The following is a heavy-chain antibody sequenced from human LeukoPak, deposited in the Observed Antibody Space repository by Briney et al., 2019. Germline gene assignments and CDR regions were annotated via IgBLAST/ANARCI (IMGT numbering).Heavy chain of an antibody. V-gene: IGHV4-34*01. Sequence: PSETLSLTCAVYGGSFSGYYWSWIRQPPGKGLEWIGEINHSGSTNYNPSLKSRVTISVDTSKNQFSLKLSSVTAADTAVYYCARVSAAADTSYYFDYWGQGTLVTVSS. D-gene: IGHD2-15*01. CDR3: ARVSAAADTSYYFDY. CDR1: GGSFSGYY. J-gene: IGHJ4*02. CDR2: INHSGST.